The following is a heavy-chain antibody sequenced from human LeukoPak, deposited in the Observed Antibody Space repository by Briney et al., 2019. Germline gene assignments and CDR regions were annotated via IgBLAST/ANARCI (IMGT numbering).Heavy chain of an antibody. CDR2: IIPIFGTA. Sequence: ASVKVSCKASGGTFSSYAISWVRQAPGQGLEWMGGIIPIFGTANYAQKFQGRVTITTDESTSTAYMELSSLRSEDTAVYYCATGLSGITGTTAAFDIWGQGTMVTVSS. CDR3: ATGLSGITGTTAAFDI. V-gene: IGHV1-69*05. J-gene: IGHJ3*02. D-gene: IGHD1-7*01. CDR1: GGTFSSYA.